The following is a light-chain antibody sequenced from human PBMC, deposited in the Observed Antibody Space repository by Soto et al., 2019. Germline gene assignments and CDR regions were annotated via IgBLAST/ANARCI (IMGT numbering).Light chain of an antibody. CDR1: QSVNSNF. CDR2: GAS. V-gene: IGKV3-20*01. CDR3: QQDGRSPFIYT. J-gene: IGKJ2*01. Sequence: EIVLTQSPGTLSLSPGERATLSCRASQSVNSNFLAWYQQKPGQAPRLLIYGASTRAAGVPDRFSGSRSGTDFTLTITRREPEDFAMYYCQQDGRSPFIYTFGQGTKLGVK.